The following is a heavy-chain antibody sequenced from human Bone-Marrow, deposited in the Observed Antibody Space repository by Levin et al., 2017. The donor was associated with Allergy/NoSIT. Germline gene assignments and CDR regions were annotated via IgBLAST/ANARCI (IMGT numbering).Heavy chain of an antibody. CDR2: IRSKAYGGTT. D-gene: IGHD2-15*01. J-gene: IGHJ4*02. CDR1: GFTFGDYA. CDR3: TRLSGGNNKLDY. V-gene: IGHV3-49*03. Sequence: GESLKISCTASGFTFGDYAMSWFRQAPGKGLEWVGFIRSKAYGGTTEYAASVKGRFTISRDDSKSIAYLQMNSLKTEDTAVYYCTRLSGGNNKLDYWGQGTLVTVSS.